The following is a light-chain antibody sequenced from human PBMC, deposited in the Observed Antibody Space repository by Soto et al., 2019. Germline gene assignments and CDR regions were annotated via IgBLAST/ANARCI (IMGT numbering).Light chain of an antibody. J-gene: IGKJ3*01. Sequence: EIVLTQSPGTLSLSPGERATLSCRASQSVSSSYLAWYQQKPGQAPRLLIYGASSRATGIPDRFSGSGSGTYFTLTISRREPEDFAVYYCQQYGSSSFTFGPGTKVDIK. V-gene: IGKV3-20*01. CDR3: QQYGSSSFT. CDR1: QSVSSSY. CDR2: GAS.